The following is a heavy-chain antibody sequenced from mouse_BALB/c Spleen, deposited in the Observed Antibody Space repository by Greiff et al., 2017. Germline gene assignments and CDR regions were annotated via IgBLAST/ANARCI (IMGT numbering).Heavy chain of an antibody. Sequence: DVHLVESGGGLVKPGGSLKLSCAASGFTFSSYAMSWVRQTPEKRLEWVASISSGGSTYYPDSVKGRFTISRDNARNILYLQMSSLRSEDTAMYYCARTGTYYRYDVYFDYWGQGTTLTVSS. D-gene: IGHD2-14*01. J-gene: IGHJ2*01. CDR1: GFTFSSYA. V-gene: IGHV5-6-5*01. CDR2: ISSGGST. CDR3: ARTGTYYRYDVYFDY.